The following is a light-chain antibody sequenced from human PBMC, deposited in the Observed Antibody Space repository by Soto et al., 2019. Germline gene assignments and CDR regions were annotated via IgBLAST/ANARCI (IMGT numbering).Light chain of an antibody. CDR1: QDIAIY. Sequence: IQLTQSPSSLSASVVDRVTITFRASQDIAIYLAWYQQKPGEAPKLLIYAASTLQSGVPSRFSGSGSGTDFTLTISSLQPEDFATYYCQQLNSYPLTFGQGTKVDI. CDR3: QQLNSYPLT. J-gene: IGKJ1*01. V-gene: IGKV1-9*01. CDR2: AAS.